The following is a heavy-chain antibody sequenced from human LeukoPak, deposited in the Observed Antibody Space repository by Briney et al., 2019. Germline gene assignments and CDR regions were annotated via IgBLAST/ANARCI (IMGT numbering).Heavy chain of an antibody. J-gene: IGHJ4*02. V-gene: IGHV1-18*01. CDR3: ARDFIDLVGLYYFDY. CDR1: GYTFTTYG. CDR2: ISGYNGNT. D-gene: IGHD2-15*01. Sequence: GASVKVPCEASGYTFTTYGIGWVRQAPGQGLEWMGWISGYNGNTNYAQKFQGRVTMTTDTSTSTAYMELRSLRSDDTAVYYCARDFIDLVGLYYFDYWGQGTLVTVS.